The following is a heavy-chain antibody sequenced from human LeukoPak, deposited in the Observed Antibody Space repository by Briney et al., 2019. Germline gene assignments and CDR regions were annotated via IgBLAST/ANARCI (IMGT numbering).Heavy chain of an antibody. J-gene: IGHJ4*02. V-gene: IGHV4-31*03. CDR1: GGSISNGGYY. D-gene: IGHD1-14*01. CDR3: ARGGDRRGFDY. Sequence: ASETLSLTCTVSGGSISNGGYYWSWIRQHPEKGLEWIGYIYDSGTTYYNPALQSRVTISVDTSDNQFSLKLTSLTATDTAVYYCARGGDRRGFDYWGQGTLVTVSS. CDR2: IYDSGTT.